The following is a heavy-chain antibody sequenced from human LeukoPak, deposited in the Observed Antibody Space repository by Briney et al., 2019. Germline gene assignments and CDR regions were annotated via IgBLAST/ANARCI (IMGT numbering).Heavy chain of an antibody. V-gene: IGHV1-18*01. CDR3: ARPLSSSWPRAFDI. J-gene: IGHJ3*02. Sequence: GASVKVSCKASGYTFTSYGISWVRQAPGQGLEWMGWISAYNGNTNYAQKLQGRVTMTTDTSTSTAYMELSSLKASDTAMYYCARPLSSSWPRAFDIWGQGTMVTVSS. CDR1: GYTFTSYG. D-gene: IGHD6-13*01. CDR2: ISAYNGNT.